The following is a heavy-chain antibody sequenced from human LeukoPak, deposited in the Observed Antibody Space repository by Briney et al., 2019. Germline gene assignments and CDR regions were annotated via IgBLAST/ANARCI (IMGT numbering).Heavy chain of an antibody. CDR3: AKEIAVADPYCYYGMDV. J-gene: IGHJ6*02. CDR1: GFTFSSYV. CDR2: ISYDGSNK. V-gene: IGHV3-30*18. D-gene: IGHD6-19*01. Sequence: PGGSLRLSCAASGFTFSSYVMHWVRQAPGKGLEWVADISYDGSNKYYADSVKGRFTISRDNSKNTLYLQMNSLRAEDTAVYYCAKEIAVADPYCYYGMDVWGQGTTVTVSS.